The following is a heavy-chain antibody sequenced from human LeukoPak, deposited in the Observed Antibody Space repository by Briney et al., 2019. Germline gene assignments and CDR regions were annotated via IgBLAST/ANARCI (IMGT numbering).Heavy chain of an antibody. CDR2: INSNGGST. V-gene: IGHV3-64*01. Sequence: GRSLRLSCAASGFAFSSYGMHWVRQAPGQGLESVSAINSNGGSTYYANSVKGRFTISRDNSKNTLYLQMGSLRAEDMAVYYCARETAGTFDYWGQGTLVTVSS. J-gene: IGHJ4*02. CDR3: ARETAGTFDY. D-gene: IGHD3-10*01. CDR1: GFAFSSYG.